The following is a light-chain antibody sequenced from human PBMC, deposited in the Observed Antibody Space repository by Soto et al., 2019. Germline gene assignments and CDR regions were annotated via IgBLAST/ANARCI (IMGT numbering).Light chain of an antibody. J-gene: IGKJ5*01. CDR3: HQRNK. CDR1: QFLSSY. CDR2: DTS. V-gene: IGKV3-11*01. Sequence: VLTQSPATLSLSRWDLATLSCRASQFLSSYLAWYQQKPGQPPRLLIYDTSNRAAGVPARFSGSQSGTDFTLTISSLEPEDFAVYFCHQRNKFGQGTRLEI.